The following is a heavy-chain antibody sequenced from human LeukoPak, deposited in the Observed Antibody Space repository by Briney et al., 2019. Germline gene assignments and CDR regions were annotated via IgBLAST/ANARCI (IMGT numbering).Heavy chain of an antibody. D-gene: IGHD2-15*01. CDR1: GGSISSYY. J-gene: IGHJ5*02. Sequence: SETLSLTCTVSGGSISSYYWSWIRQPPGKGLEWIGYIYYSGSTNYNPSLKSRVTISVDTSKNQFSLKLSSVTAADTAVYYCARISGNWFDPWGQGTLVTVSS. V-gene: IGHV4-59*01. CDR3: ARISGNWFDP. CDR2: IYYSGST.